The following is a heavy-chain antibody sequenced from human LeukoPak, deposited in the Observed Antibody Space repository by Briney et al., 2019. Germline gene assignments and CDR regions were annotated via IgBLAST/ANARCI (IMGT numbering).Heavy chain of an antibody. CDR3: ARTNRNQKSGDAFDI. CDR1: GGSVSSTHY. CDR2: IYYGGST. J-gene: IGHJ3*02. V-gene: IGHV4-39*07. D-gene: IGHD1-14*01. Sequence: SETLSLTCTVSGGSVSSTHYWGWIRQPPGKGLEWIGSIYYGGSTYYNASLRSRVTTSVDTSKNQFSLKLSSVTAADTAVYYCARTNRNQKSGDAFDIWGQGTMVTVSS.